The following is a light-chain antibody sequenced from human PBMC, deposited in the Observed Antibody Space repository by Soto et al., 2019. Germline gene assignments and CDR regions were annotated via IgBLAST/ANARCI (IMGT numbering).Light chain of an antibody. CDR2: GAS. J-gene: IGKJ2*01. Sequence: EIVLTQSPGTLSLSPGERATLSCRASQSVSSSYLAWYQQKPGQAPRLLIYGASSRATGIPDRFSGSGSGTDFTLTISRLEPEEFAVYYCHQYGSSPYTFGQGTNLEIK. V-gene: IGKV3-20*01. CDR3: HQYGSSPYT. CDR1: QSVSSSY.